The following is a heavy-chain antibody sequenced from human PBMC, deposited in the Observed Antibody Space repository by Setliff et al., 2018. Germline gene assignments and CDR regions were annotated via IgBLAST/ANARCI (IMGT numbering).Heavy chain of an antibody. V-gene: IGHV4-59*06. CDR3: ARGRAGHSGH. J-gene: IGHJ4*02. CDR1: GGSISTYY. D-gene: IGHD6-19*01. CDR2: IYYSGS. Sequence: SETLSLTCTVSGGSISTYYWSWIRQHPGKGLEWIGYIYYSGSTSYYNPSLKSRVTISVDTSKNQFSLKLSSVTAADTAVYYCARGRAGHSGHWGQGTLVTVSS.